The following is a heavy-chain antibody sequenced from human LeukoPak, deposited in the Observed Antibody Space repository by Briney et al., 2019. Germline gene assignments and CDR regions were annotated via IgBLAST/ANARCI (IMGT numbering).Heavy chain of an antibody. J-gene: IGHJ3*02. CDR2: IYHSGNT. D-gene: IGHD3-22*01. V-gene: IGHV4-38-2*01. CDR3: ASRMYYYDSSGYTPGAFDI. CDR1: GYPISSGYY. Sequence: SETLSLTCAVSGYPISSGYYWGWIRQPPGKGLEWIGNIYHSGNTYYNPSLKSRVTISVDTSKNQFSLKLSSVTAADTAVYYCASRMYYYDSSGYTPGAFDIWGQGTMVTVSS.